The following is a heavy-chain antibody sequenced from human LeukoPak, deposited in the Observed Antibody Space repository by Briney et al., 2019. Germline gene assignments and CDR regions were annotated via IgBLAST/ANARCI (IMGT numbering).Heavy chain of an antibody. CDR1: GFTFSSYS. CDR2: ISYDGSSK. V-gene: IGHV3-30*03. Sequence: GGSLRLSCAASGFTFSSYSMNWVRQAPGKGLEWVAVISYDGSSKYYADSVKGRFTISRDNSKNTLYLQMSSLRAGDTAVYYCARTVGALDYWGQGTLVTVSS. CDR3: ARTVGALDY. J-gene: IGHJ4*02. D-gene: IGHD1-26*01.